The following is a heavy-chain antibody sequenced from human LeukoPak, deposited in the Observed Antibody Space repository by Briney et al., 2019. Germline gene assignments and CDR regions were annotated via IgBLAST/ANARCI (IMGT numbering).Heavy chain of an antibody. V-gene: IGHV4-59*01. CDR1: GGSISSYY. J-gene: IGHJ5*02. CDR2: IYYSGST. CDR3: ARGRGGAQQSLYT. D-gene: IGHD6-13*01. Sequence: SETLSLTCTVSGGSISSYYWSWIRQPPGKGLEWIGYIYYSGSTNYNPSLKSRVTISVDTSKNQFSLKLSSVTAADTAVYYCARGRGGAQQSLYTWGQGTLVTVSS.